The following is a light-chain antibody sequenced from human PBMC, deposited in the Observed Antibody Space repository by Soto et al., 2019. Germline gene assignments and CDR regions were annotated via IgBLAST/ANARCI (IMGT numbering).Light chain of an antibody. V-gene: IGLV1-44*01. CDR3: AAWDDSLSGPGV. Sequence: QLVLTQPPSASGTPGQRVTISCSGSSSNLGDNTVNWYQQLPGTAPKLLIYRNNRRPSEVPDRFSGSKSGTSASLAISGLQSDDEADYYCAAWDDSLSGPGVFGGGTKVTVL. J-gene: IGLJ2*01. CDR2: RNN. CDR1: SSNLGDNT.